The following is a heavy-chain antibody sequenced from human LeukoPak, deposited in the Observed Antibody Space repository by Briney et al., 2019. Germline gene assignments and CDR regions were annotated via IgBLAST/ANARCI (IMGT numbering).Heavy chain of an antibody. D-gene: IGHD3-10*01. V-gene: IGHV4-59*01. CDR2: IYYSGST. CDR3: ARVGTMVRGTRYGMDV. Sequence: SGTLSLTCTVSGGSISSYYWSWIRQPPGKGLEWIGYIYYSGSTNYNPSLKSRVTISVDTSKNQFSLKLSSVTAADTAVYYCARVGTMVRGTRYGMDVWGQGTTVTVSS. CDR1: GGSISSYY. J-gene: IGHJ6*02.